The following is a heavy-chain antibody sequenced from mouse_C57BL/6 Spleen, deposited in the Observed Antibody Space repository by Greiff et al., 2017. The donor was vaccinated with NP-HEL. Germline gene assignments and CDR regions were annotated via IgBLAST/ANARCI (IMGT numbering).Heavy chain of an antibody. CDR3: ARYGSSPGWYFDV. CDR2: IYPGDGDT. Sequence: QVQLQQSGAELVKPGASVKISCKASGYAFSSYWMNWVKQRPGKGLEWIGQIYPGDGDTNYNGKFEGKATLTADKSSSTAYMQLSSLTSEDSAVYFCARYGSSPGWYFDVWGTGTTVTVSS. CDR1: GYAFSSYW. J-gene: IGHJ1*03. V-gene: IGHV1-80*01. D-gene: IGHD1-1*01.